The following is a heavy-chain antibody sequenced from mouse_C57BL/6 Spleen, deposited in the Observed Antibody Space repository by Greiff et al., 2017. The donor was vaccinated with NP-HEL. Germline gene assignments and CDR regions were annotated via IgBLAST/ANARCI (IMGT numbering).Heavy chain of an antibody. CDR2: INPNNGGT. D-gene: IGHD2-3*01. J-gene: IGHJ2*01. V-gene: IGHV1-18*01. CDR1: GYTFTDYN. Sequence: EVKLVESGPELVKPGASVKIPCKASGYTFTDYNMDWVKQSHGKSLEWIGDINPNNGGTIYNQKFKGKATLTVDKSSSTAYMELRSLTSEDTAVYYCARERDGYYAFDYWGQGTTLTVSS. CDR3: ARERDGYYAFDY.